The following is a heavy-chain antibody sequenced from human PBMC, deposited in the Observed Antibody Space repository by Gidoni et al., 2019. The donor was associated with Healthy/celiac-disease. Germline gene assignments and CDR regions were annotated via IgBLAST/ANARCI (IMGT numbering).Heavy chain of an antibody. Sequence: VQLVQSGAAVKQPGSSVKVSCKASGGTFSSYASRWVRHAPGQGLEWRGGIIHILGTANYAQKCQGRVKMTADESTSTDYMELSSLRSEDTAVYYCAREGVGLQLYLDYWGQGTLVTVSS. V-gene: IGHV1-69*01. CDR1: GGTFSSYA. CDR2: IIHILGTA. J-gene: IGHJ4*02. CDR3: AREGVGLQLYLDY. D-gene: IGHD1-1*01.